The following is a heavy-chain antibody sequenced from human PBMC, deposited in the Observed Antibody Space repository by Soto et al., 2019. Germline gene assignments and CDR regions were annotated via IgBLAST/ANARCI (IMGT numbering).Heavy chain of an antibody. CDR1: GYTFTSYY. CDR2: INPTGGST. V-gene: IGHV1-46*01. J-gene: IGHJ4*02. Sequence: QVQLVQSGAEVRKPGASVKVSCKASGYTFTSYYMHWVRQAPGQGLEWMGLINPTGGSTSYAQKFLGRVTMTRDTSTSTVDMELSSLRSEDTAVYYCARIIAARHFDYWGQGTLVTVSS. D-gene: IGHD6-6*01. CDR3: ARIIAARHFDY.